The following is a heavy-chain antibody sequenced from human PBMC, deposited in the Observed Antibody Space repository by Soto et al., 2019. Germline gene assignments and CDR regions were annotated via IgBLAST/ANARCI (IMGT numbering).Heavy chain of an antibody. CDR2: ISGSGGST. J-gene: IGHJ6*03. D-gene: IGHD6-19*01. V-gene: IGHV3-23*01. CDR1: GFTFSSYN. CDR3: AKGVGSAVYYMDV. Sequence: GGSLRLSCAASGFTFSSYNMNWVRQAPGKGLEWVSSISGSGGSTYYADSVKGRFTISRDNAKNTLYLQMNSLRAEDTAVYYCAKGVGSAVYYMDVWGKGTTVNVSS.